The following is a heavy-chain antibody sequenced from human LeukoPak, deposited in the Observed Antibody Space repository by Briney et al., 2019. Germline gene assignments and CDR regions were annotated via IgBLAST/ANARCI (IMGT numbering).Heavy chain of an antibody. D-gene: IGHD3-3*01. CDR1: GGSFSGYY. J-gene: IGHJ4*02. Sequence: PSETLSLTCAVYGGSFSGYYWSWIRQHPGKGLEWIGYIYYSGSTYYNPSLKSRVTISVDTSKNQFSLKLSSVTAADTAVYYCARSRITIFGYFDYWGQGTLVTVSS. V-gene: IGHV4-31*11. CDR2: IYYSGST. CDR3: ARSRITIFGYFDY.